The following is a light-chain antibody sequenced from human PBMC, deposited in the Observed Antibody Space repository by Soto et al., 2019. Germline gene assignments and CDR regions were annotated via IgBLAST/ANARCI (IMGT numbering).Light chain of an antibody. CDR2: DAS. V-gene: IGKV1-5*01. CDR3: QHYNEYLT. Sequence: DIQMTQSPSTLSASVGDRVTITCRAGQSISNWLAWYQQKPGKAPKLLIYDASSLESGVPSRFSGSGAGTEFTLTIRSLHPDDFAIYYYQHYNEYLTFGGGTKVEIK. CDR1: QSISNW. J-gene: IGKJ4*01.